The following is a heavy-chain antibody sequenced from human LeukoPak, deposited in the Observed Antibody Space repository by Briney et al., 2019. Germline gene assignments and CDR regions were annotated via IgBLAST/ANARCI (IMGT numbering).Heavy chain of an antibody. J-gene: IGHJ5*02. CDR3: ARGGRERITIFGVVTYNWFDP. CDR2: INTNTGNP. D-gene: IGHD3-3*01. Sequence: ASVKVSCKASGYTFTSYAMNWVRQAPGQGLEWMGWINTNTGNPTYAQGFTGRFVLSLDTSVSTAYLQISSLKAEDTAVYYCARGGRERITIFGVVTYNWFDPWGQGTLVTVSS. CDR1: GYTFTSYA. V-gene: IGHV7-4-1*02.